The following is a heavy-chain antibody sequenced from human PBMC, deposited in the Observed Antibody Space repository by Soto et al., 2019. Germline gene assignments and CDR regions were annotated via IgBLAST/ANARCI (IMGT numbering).Heavy chain of an antibody. CDR2: ISTYNGNT. CDR3: AGDLGIAVAGLFQD. D-gene: IGHD6-19*01. V-gene: IGHV1-18*01. J-gene: IGHJ1*01. CDR1: GYMFTSYG. Sequence: QVQLVQSGAEVKKPGASIKVSCKASGYMFTSYGISWVRQAPGQGPEWMGWISTYNGNTNYAQKHQGRVTMTADTSANPAELELRSLRSDDTAVYYCAGDLGIAVAGLFQDWGQGTLVIVSS.